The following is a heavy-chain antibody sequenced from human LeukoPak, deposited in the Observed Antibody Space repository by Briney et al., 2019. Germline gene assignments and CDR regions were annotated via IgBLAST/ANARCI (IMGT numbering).Heavy chain of an antibody. V-gene: IGHV3-23*01. CDR2: IGNNGGGI. CDR1: GFTFSTYT. CDR3: AIGPNWGTHS. D-gene: IGHD7-27*01. Sequence: GGSLRLSCAASGFTFSTYTMYWVRHPPGKRLEWVSIIGNNGGGIHYADSVKGRFTISRDNFKNALYLQMNSLRVEDTAVYYCAIGPNWGTHSWGQGVLVTVSS. J-gene: IGHJ4*02.